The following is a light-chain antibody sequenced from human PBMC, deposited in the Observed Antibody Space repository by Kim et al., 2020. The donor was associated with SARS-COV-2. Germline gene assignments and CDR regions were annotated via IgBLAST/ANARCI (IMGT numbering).Light chain of an antibody. J-gene: IGLJ2*01. CDR3: SSRDSNGYVL. Sequence: SSELTQDPAVSVALGQTVRITCQGDSLRSYYASWYQQKPGQAPIVVISGKNNRPSGSPDRFSGSSSGNTASLTITGAQAEDEADYCCSSRDSNGYVLFGGGTQLTVL. V-gene: IGLV3-19*01. CDR1: SLRSYY. CDR2: GKN.